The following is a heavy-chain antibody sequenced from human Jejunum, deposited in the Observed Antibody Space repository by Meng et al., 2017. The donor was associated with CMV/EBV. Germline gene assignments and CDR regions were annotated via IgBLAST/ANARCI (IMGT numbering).Heavy chain of an antibody. CDR2: ISLGNGQT. D-gene: IGHD7-27*01. CDR3: ARDVWGFDY. Sequence: QVHLVQCGAEVKKPGASVKISCKTSGYTFTDHNIGWVRQAPGQGLEWVGWISLGNGQTVYGHKVQGRVTVTTDTSTSTAYMELRSLRSDDTAMYYCARDVWGFDYWGQGTLVTVSS. CDR1: GYTFTDHN. V-gene: IGHV1-18*04. J-gene: IGHJ4*02.